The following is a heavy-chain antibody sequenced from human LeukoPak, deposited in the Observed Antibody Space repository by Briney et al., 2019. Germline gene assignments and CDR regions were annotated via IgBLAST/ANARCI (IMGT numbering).Heavy chain of an antibody. D-gene: IGHD6-13*01. J-gene: IGHJ4*02. CDR2: ISGYNGNT. CDR1: GYTFTSYG. V-gene: IGHV1-18*01. Sequence: ASVKVSCKASGYTFTSYGISWVRQAPGKGLEWMGWISGYNGNTNYAQKLQGRVTMTTDTSTSTVYMELRSLRSDDTAVYYCARDYIAAAVYDYWGQGTLVTVSS. CDR3: ARDYIAAAVYDY.